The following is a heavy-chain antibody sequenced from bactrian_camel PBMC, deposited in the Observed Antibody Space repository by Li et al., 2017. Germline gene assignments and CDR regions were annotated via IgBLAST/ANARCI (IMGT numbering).Heavy chain of an antibody. CDR2: VGLTNGRT. CDR1: GYTTC. CDR3: AARIGWWCGDRWYRGSDFGY. V-gene: IGHV3S68*01. D-gene: IGHD6*01. Sequence: VQLVESGGGSVQVGGSLRLSCAASGYTTCMAWFRQAPGKDRNWVASVGLTNGRTYYADNVKGRFTISLNDAKNTLSLEINNLKPEDTAIYYCAARIGWWCGDRWYRGSDFGYWGQGTQVTVS. J-gene: IGHJ6*01.